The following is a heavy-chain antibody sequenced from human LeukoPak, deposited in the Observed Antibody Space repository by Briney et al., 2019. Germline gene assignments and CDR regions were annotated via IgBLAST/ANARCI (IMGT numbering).Heavy chain of an antibody. V-gene: IGHV3-74*01. CDR2: ITGDGSST. Sequence: PGGSLRVSCAASGFTFSTYSMHWGRQAPGKGLVWVSRITGDGSSTSYADSVKGRFTVSRDNAKNTVYLQMDSLRAEDTAVYYCATERSLGYWGQGTLVTVSS. CDR3: ATERSLGY. D-gene: IGHD6-13*01. J-gene: IGHJ4*02. CDR1: GFTFSTYS.